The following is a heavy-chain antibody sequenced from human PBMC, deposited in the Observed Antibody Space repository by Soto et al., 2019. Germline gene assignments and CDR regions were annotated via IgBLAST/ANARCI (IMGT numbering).Heavy chain of an antibody. CDR2: IKSKTDGGTT. V-gene: IGHV3-15*01. D-gene: IGHD3-22*01. Sequence: NLGGSLRLSCAASGFTFSNAWMSWVRQAPGKGLEWVGRIKSKTDGGTTDYAAPVKGRFTISRDDSKNTLYLQMNSLKTEDTAVYYCTTDPTMIEMDVWGQGTTVTVSS. J-gene: IGHJ6*02. CDR1: GFTFSNAW. CDR3: TTDPTMIEMDV.